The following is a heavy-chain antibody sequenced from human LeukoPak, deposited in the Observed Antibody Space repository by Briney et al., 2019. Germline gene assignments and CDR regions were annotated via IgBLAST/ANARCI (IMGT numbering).Heavy chain of an antibody. Sequence: QTLSLTCAISGVSVSSNSAAWHWIRQSPSRGLEWLGRTYYRSKWYNEYAVSVKSRITINPDTSKNHFSLQLSSLTPEDTAVYYCARDMFGYYFDYWGQGALVTVSS. D-gene: IGHD3-10*02. CDR3: ARDMFGYYFDY. CDR2: TYYRSKWYN. CDR1: GVSVSSNSAA. J-gene: IGHJ4*02. V-gene: IGHV6-1*01.